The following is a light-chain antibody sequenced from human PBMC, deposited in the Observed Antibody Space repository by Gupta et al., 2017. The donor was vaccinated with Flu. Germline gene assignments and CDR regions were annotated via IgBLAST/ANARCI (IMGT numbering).Light chain of an antibody. CDR1: QQIISTS. V-gene: IGKV3-20*01. CDR3: QQYRSTPIN. J-gene: IGKJ4*01. Sequence: EIVLTQSSATVFLSPGERRTLSCKASQQIISTSLAWFQQQPGQAPRVLIYDVFRRATGMPDRISGSGSKTEFTLTISRLEPEESGVYYCQQYRSTPINFGWGARVEIK. CDR2: DVF.